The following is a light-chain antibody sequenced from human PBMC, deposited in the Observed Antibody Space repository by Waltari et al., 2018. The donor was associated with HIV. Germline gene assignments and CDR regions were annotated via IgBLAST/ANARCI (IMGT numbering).Light chain of an antibody. Sequence: MVTPPPASLALSLGGRAAINCKSSQRLFLGSPKNNYLAWYQQKPGQPPKRLIYWASTRESGVPDRFSGGGSGTDFTLTISSLQAEDVAVYFCQQYYYFPQTFGPGTKVDI. CDR3: QQYYYFPQT. J-gene: IGKJ3*01. V-gene: IGKV4-1*01. CDR1: QRLFLGSPKNNY. CDR2: WAS.